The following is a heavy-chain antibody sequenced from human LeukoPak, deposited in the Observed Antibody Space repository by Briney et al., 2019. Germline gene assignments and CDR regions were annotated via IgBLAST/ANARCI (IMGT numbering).Heavy chain of an antibody. CDR1: GGSISSSSYY. CDR2: IYYSGST. V-gene: IGHV4-39*07. Sequence: PSETLSLTCTVSGGSISSSSYYWGWIRQPPGKGLEWIGSIYYSGSTYYNPSLKSRVTISVDTSKNQFSLKLSSVTAADTAVYYCARVAVPAATFDYWGQGTLVTVSS. D-gene: IGHD2-2*01. CDR3: ARVAVPAATFDY. J-gene: IGHJ4*02.